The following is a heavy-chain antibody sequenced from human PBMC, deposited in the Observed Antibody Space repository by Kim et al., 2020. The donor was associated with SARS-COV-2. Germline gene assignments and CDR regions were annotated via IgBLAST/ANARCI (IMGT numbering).Heavy chain of an antibody. V-gene: IGHV3-7*01. CDR1: GFTFSGFW. CDR3: ARVITTTVVRFDP. D-gene: IGHD2-2*01. CDR2: IKKDGSEK. Sequence: GGSLRLSCVASGFTFSGFWMSWVRQAPGKGLEWVANIKKDGSEKYYVDSVKGRFTISRDNAKNSLYLQMNSLRAEDTAVYYCARVITTTVVRFDPWGQGTPVTVSP. J-gene: IGHJ5*02.